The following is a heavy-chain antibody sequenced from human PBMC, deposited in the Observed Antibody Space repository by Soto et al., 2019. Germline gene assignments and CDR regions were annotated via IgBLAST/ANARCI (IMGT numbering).Heavy chain of an antibody. J-gene: IGHJ4*02. CDR2: IIPIFGTA. Sequence: GASVKVSCKASGGTFSSYAISWVRQAPGQGLEWMGGIIPIFGTANYAQKFQGRVTITADESTSTAYMELSSLRSEDTAVYYCAREADSYASLAFDYWGQGTLVTVSS. D-gene: IGHD5-18*01. V-gene: IGHV1-69*13. CDR1: GGTFSSYA. CDR3: AREADSYASLAFDY.